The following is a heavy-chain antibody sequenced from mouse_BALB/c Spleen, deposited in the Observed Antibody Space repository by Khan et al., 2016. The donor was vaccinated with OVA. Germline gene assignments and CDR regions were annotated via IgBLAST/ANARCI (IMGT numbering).Heavy chain of an antibody. CDR3: ARAYYRYDGYYSMDY. D-gene: IGHD2-14*01. J-gene: IGHJ4*01. Sequence: QVQLKQSGPGLVAPSQSLSITCNVSGFSLSRYNIHWVRQPPGKGLEWLGMIWGGGGTDYNSSLKSRLSIRKDNSKSQVFLKMSSLQTDDTAMYYCARAYYRYDGYYSMDYWGQGTSVTVSS. V-gene: IGHV2-6-4*01. CDR1: GFSLSRYN. CDR2: IWGGGGT.